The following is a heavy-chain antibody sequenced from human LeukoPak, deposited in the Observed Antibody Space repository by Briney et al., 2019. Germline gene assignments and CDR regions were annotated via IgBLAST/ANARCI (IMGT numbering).Heavy chain of an antibody. Sequence: SETLSLTCTVSGGSVSGGNYYCSWIRQSPGKGLEWIGYIHYSGSTVYNPSLKSRVTMSVDTSKNQFSLKLSSVTAADTAVYYCARESAVRGGPPYYYYYYGMDVWGQGTTVTVSS. V-gene: IGHV4-61*01. CDR2: IHYSGST. J-gene: IGHJ6*02. D-gene: IGHD3-10*01. CDR1: GGSVSGGNYY. CDR3: ARESAVRGGPPYYYYYYGMDV.